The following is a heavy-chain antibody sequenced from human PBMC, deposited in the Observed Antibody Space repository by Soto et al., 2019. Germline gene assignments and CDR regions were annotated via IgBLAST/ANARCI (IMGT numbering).Heavy chain of an antibody. V-gene: IGHV4-39*01. CDR1: GGSISSSSYY. Sequence: QLQLQESGPGLVKPSETLSLTCTVSGGSISSSSYYWGWIRQPPGKGLEWIGSIYYSGSTYYNPSLKSRVTISLDTSKNQFSLKLSSVTAADTAVYYCARHDYDILTGPTLDVWGKGTTVTVSS. CDR2: IYYSGST. J-gene: IGHJ6*04. D-gene: IGHD3-9*01. CDR3: ARHDYDILTGPTLDV.